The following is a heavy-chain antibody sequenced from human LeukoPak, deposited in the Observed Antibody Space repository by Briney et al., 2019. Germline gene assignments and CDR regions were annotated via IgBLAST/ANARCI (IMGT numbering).Heavy chain of an antibody. V-gene: IGHV3-53*01. CDR1: GFTVSSTY. D-gene: IGHD2-8*01. Sequence: GGSLRPSCAASGFTVSSTYMSWVRQAPGKGLEWVSVIYTGGSTYYADSVKGRFTISRDNSKNTLYLQMNSLKAEDTAVYYCARDLNGPNDYWGRGTLVTVSS. J-gene: IGHJ4*02. CDR3: ARDLNGPNDY. CDR2: IYTGGST.